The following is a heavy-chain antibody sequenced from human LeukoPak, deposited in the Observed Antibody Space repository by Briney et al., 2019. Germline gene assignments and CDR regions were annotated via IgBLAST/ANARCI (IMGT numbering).Heavy chain of an antibody. V-gene: IGHV1-18*01. CDR2: ISAYNGNT. Sequence: GASVKVSCKASGYIFTSYGISWVRQAPGQGLEWMGWISAYNGNTNYAQKLQGRVTMTTDTSTSTAYMELRSLRSDDTAVYYCARDVAVAGTRRAFDIWGQGTMVTVSS. J-gene: IGHJ3*02. CDR1: GYIFTSYG. D-gene: IGHD6-19*01. CDR3: ARDVAVAGTRRAFDI.